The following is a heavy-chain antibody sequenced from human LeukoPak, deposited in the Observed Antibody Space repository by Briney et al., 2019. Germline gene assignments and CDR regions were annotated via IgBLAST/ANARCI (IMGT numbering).Heavy chain of an antibody. J-gene: IGHJ6*03. CDR2: IYYSGST. V-gene: IGHV4-39*01. CDR1: GGSISSNSYY. CDR3: ARHWTYGSGMYYYYYYMDV. D-gene: IGHD3-10*01. Sequence: SETLSLTCTVSGGSISSNSYYWGWVRQPPGKGLEWIGSIYYSGSTYYKPSLKSRVTISVDTSKNQFSLKLSSVTAADTAVYYCARHWTYGSGMYYYYYYMDVWGKGTTVTISS.